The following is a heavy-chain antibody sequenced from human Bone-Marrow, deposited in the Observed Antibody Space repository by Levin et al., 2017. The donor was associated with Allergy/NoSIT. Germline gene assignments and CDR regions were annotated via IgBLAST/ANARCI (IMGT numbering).Heavy chain of an antibody. D-gene: IGHD6-25*01. V-gene: IGHV3-74*01. CDR1: GFTFSNSR. Sequence: GGSLRLSCAASGFTFSNSRMHWVRQVPGKGLVWVSRVLSDGNFVNYADSVRGRFIISRDNAKNTLYLQMSSLRDDDTAVYYCVRDPGSGRHDWYFDLWGRGTLVVVSS. CDR2: VLSDGNFV. J-gene: IGHJ2*01. CDR3: VRDPGSGRHDWYFDL.